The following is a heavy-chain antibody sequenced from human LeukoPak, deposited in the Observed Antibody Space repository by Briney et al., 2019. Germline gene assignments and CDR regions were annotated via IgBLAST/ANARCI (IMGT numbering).Heavy chain of an antibody. CDR3: ARGVPDYDILTGSRYYYYMDV. J-gene: IGHJ6*03. CDR1: GYTFTSYG. CDR2: ISAYNGNT. V-gene: IGHV1-18*01. D-gene: IGHD3-9*01. Sequence: ASVKVSCKASGYTFTSYGISWVRQAPGQGLEWMGWISAYNGNTNYAQKLQGRVTMTTDTSTSTAYMELRSLRSDDTAVYYCARGVPDYDILTGSRYYYYMDVWGKGTTVTVSS.